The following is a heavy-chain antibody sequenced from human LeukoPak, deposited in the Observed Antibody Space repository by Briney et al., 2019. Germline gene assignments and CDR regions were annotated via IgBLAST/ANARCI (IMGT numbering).Heavy chain of an antibody. V-gene: IGHV4-39*01. CDR1: GGSFSGYY. CDR3: ARTGSGYYYGGDAFDI. J-gene: IGHJ3*02. D-gene: IGHD3-22*01. CDR2: IYYSGST. Sequence: SETLSLTCAVYGGSFSGYYWGWIRQPPGKGLEWIGSIYYSGSTYYNPSLKSRVTISVDTSKNQFSLKLSSVTAADTAVYYCARTGSGYYYGGDAFDIWGQGTMVTVSS.